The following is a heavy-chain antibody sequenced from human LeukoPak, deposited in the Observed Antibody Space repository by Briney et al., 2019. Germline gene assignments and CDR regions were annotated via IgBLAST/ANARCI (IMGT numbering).Heavy chain of an antibody. CDR3: AREAGYSTPSY. CDR2: IYYGGST. J-gene: IGHJ4*02. Sequence: PSETLSLTCTVSGGSISSYYWSWIRQPPGKGLEWIGYIYYGGSTNYNPSLKSRVTISVDTSKNQFSLKLSSVTAADTAVYYCAREAGYSTPSYWGQGTLVTVSS. D-gene: IGHD5-18*01. CDR1: GGSISSYY. V-gene: IGHV4-59*01.